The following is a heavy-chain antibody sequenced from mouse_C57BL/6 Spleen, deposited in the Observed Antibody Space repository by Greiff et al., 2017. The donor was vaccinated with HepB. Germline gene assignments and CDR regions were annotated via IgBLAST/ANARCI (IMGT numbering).Heavy chain of an antibody. CDR3: ARGGITTVVATEGFAY. D-gene: IGHD1-1*01. J-gene: IGHJ3*01. CDR1: GYTFTDYY. CDR2: INPNNGGT. V-gene: IGHV1-26*01. Sequence: VQLQQSGPELVKPGASVKISCTASGYTFTDYYMNWVKQSHGKSLEWIGDINPNNGGTSYNQKFKGKATLTVDKSSSTAYMELRSLTSEDSAVYYCARGGITTVVATEGFAYWGQGTLVTVSA.